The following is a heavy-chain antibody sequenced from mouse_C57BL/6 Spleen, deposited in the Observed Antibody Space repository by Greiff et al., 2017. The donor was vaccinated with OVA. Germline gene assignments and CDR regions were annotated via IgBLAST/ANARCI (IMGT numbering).Heavy chain of an antibody. J-gene: IGHJ3*01. CDR3: TRQLRLRGETGFAY. CDR1: GYTFTDYE. CDR2: IDPETGGT. V-gene: IGHV1-15*01. D-gene: IGHD3-2*02. Sequence: QVQLQQSGAELVRPGASVTLSCKASGYTFTDYEMHWVKQTPVHGLEWIGAIDPETGGTAYNQKFKGKAILTADKSSSTAYMELRSLTSEDSAVYYCTRQLRLRGETGFAYWGQGTLVTVSA.